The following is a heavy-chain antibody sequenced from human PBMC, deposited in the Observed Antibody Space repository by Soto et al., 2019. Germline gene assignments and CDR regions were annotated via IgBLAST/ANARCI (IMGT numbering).Heavy chain of an antibody. J-gene: IGHJ6*02. V-gene: IGHV3-11*06. CDR2: ISSSSSYT. D-gene: IGHD2-2*01. CDR3: ARYIVVVPAAVYYGMDV. Sequence: GGSLRLSCAASGFTFSDYYMSWIRQAPGKGLEWVSYISSSSSYTNYADSVKGRFTISRDNAKNSLYLQMNSLRAEDTAVYYCARYIVVVPAAVYYGMDVWGQGTTVTV. CDR1: GFTFSDYY.